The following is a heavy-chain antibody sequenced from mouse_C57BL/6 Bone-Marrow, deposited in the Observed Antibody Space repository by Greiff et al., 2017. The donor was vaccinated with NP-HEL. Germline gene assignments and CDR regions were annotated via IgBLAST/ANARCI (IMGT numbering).Heavy chain of an antibody. CDR3: ARGKDYSNYNWYFDV. V-gene: IGHV5-16*01. CDR2: INYDGSST. Sequence: EVHLVESEGGLVQPGSSMKLSCTASGFTFSDYYMAWVRQVPEKGLEWVANINYDGSSTYYLDSLKSRFIISRDNAKNILYLQMSSLKSEDTATYYCARGKDYSNYNWYFDVWGTGTTVTVSS. J-gene: IGHJ1*03. D-gene: IGHD2-5*01. CDR1: GFTFSDYY.